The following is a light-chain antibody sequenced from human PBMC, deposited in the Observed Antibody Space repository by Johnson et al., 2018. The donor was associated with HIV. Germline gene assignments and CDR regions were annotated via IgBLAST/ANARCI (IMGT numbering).Light chain of an antibody. CDR2: ETT. CDR1: SSNIGNNY. J-gene: IGLJ1*01. Sequence: QSVLTQPPSVSAAPGQNVTISCSGSSSNIGNNYISWYQQLPGTAPKLLIYETTKRPSGIPDRFSGYRSGTSATLGITGLQTGDEADYYCATCDNSLRVFGTGTKVTVL. V-gene: IGLV1-51*02. CDR3: ATCDNSLRV.